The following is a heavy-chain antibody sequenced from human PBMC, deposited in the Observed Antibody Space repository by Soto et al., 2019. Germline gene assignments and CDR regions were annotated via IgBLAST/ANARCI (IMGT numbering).Heavy chain of an antibody. CDR1: GFSVSSNDW. CDR2: VFRSGET. J-gene: IGHJ5*01. Sequence: QVQLQESGPGLVKPSGTLSLICSVSGFSVSSNDWWTWVRQPPGKGLEWIGEVFRSGETNSNPSLKSRVTMSVDMSKTHFSLTLNPVTAADTGIYYCARSTMIGPARRLDSWGPGTLVTVSA. D-gene: IGHD3-10*02. CDR3: ARSTMIGPARRLDS. V-gene: IGHV4-4*02.